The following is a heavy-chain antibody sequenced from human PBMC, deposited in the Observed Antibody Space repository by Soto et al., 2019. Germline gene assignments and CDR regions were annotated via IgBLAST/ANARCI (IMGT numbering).Heavy chain of an antibody. D-gene: IGHD1-1*01. V-gene: IGHV3-23*01. CDR2: ISDSGSST. J-gene: IGHJ4*02. CDR1: GFIFSDYA. CDR3: ANPIPKTGTTFGF. Sequence: GGSLRLSCAVSGFIFSDYAMSWVRQAPGKGLEWVSVISDSGSSTYYADSMKGRFTISRDTSKNTLYLQMNSLRADDTALYYCANPIPKTGTTFGFWGQGTLVTVSS.